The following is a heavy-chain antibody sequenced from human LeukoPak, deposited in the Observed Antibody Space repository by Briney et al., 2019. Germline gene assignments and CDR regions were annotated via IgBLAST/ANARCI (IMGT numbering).Heavy chain of an antibody. D-gene: IGHD3-3*01. Sequence: SETLSLTCAVYGGSFSGYYWSWIRQPPGKGLEWIGYIYYSGTSYYNPSLKSRVTMSVDTSKNQFSLRLTSVTAADTAVYYCARSVYDFWSGYYGYWGQGTLVTVSS. CDR3: ARSVYDFWSGYYGY. CDR2: IYYSGTS. CDR1: GGSFSGYY. V-gene: IGHV4-34*01. J-gene: IGHJ4*02.